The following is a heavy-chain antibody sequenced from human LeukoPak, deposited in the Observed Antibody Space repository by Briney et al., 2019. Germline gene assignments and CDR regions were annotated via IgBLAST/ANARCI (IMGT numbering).Heavy chain of an antibody. D-gene: IGHD3-22*01. Sequence: GGSLRLSCAASGFTFSSYAMSWVRQAPGKGLEWVSAISGSGGSTYYADSVKGRFTISRDNSKNTLYLQMNSLRAEDTAVYYCAKKNYYDSSGYPDYWGQGTLVTVSS. J-gene: IGHJ4*02. V-gene: IGHV3-23*01. CDR3: AKKNYYDSSGYPDY. CDR1: GFTFSSYA. CDR2: ISGSGGST.